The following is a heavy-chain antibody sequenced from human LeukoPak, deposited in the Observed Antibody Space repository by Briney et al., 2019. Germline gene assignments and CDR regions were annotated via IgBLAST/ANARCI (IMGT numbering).Heavy chain of an antibody. CDR3: AKEWSSSWYEYFQH. CDR2: ISGSGDST. D-gene: IGHD6-13*01. CDR1: GFTFDDYG. J-gene: IGHJ1*01. V-gene: IGHV3-23*01. Sequence: GGSLRLSCAASGFTFDDYGMSWVRQAPGKGLEWVSVISGSGDSTYYAESVKGRFTISRDNSKNTLYLQMNSLRAEDTAVYYCAKEWSSSWYEYFQHWGQGTLVTVSS.